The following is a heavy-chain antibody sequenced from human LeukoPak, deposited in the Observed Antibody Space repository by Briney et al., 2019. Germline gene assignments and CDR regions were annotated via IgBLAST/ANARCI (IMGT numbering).Heavy chain of an antibody. V-gene: IGHV4-59*02. Sequence: SETLSLTCSVSDGSVNSYYRNWIRRPPGKGLEWIGYIYYNGNTNYSPSLKSRVTMSVDTSKNLFSLKVSSVTAADTAVYYCARVRYSSRFDYWGQGTLVTVSS. D-gene: IGHD6-13*01. J-gene: IGHJ4*02. CDR3: ARVRYSSRFDY. CDR2: IYYNGNT. CDR1: DGSVNSYY.